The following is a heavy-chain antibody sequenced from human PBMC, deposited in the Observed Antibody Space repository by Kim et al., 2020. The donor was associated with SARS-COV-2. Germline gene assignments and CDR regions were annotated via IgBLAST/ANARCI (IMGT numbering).Heavy chain of an antibody. CDR3: AREHIVVVTATYYYYGMDV. Sequence: GGSLRLSCAASGFTFSSYEMNWVRQAPGKGLEWVSYISRSGSSIYYADSVKGRFTISRDNAKNSLYLQMNSLRAKDTAVYYCAREHIVVVTATYYYYGMDVWGQGTTVTVSS. D-gene: IGHD2-21*02. V-gene: IGHV3-48*03. CDR2: ISRSGSSI. CDR1: GFTFSSYE. J-gene: IGHJ6*02.